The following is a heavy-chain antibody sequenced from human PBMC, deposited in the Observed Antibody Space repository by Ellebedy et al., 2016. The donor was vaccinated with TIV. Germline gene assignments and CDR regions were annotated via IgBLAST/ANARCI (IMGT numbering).Heavy chain of an antibody. Sequence: GGSLRLSXAASGFTFDDYAMHWVRQAPGKGLEWVSGISWRGHYIGYADSVRGRFTISRGNAKNSLYLQMNSLRIEDTAVYYCTKDLLHGIWGGSGRDYWGQGTLVTVSS. CDR1: GFTFDDYA. CDR3: TKDLLHGIWGGSGRDY. J-gene: IGHJ4*02. V-gene: IGHV3-9*01. D-gene: IGHD7-27*01. CDR2: ISWRGHYI.